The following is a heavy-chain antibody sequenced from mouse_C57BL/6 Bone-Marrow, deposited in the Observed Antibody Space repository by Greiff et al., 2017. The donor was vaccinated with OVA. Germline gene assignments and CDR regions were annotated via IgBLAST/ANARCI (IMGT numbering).Heavy chain of an antibody. CDR2: INPSNGGT. CDR1: GYTFTSYW. CDR3: AKPCGNNYAMDN. J-gene: IGHJ4*01. Sequence: QVQLQQPGAELVKPGASVKLSCKASGYTFTSYWMHWVKQRPGQGLEWIGNINPSNGGTNYNEKFKSKATLTVDKSSSTAYLQLSSLTSEDSAVYYCAKPCGNNYAMDNWDQGTSVTVSS. D-gene: IGHD2-1*01. V-gene: IGHV1-53*01.